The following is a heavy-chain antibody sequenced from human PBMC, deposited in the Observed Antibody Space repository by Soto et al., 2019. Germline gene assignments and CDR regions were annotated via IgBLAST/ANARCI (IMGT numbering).Heavy chain of an antibody. V-gene: IGHV3-21*01. Sequence: EVQLVESGGGLVKPGGSLRLSCAASGFTFSSYSMNWVRQAPGKGLEWVSSISSSSSYIYYAASVKGRFTISRDNAKNSLYLQVNSLRAEGTAVYYCAREGIAAALDYWGQGTLVTVSS. CDR3: AREGIAAALDY. D-gene: IGHD6-13*01. J-gene: IGHJ4*02. CDR1: GFTFSSYS. CDR2: ISSSSSYI.